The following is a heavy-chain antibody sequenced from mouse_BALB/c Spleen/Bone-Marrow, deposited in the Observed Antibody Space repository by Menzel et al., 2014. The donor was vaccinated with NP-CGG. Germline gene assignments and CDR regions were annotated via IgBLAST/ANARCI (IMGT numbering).Heavy chain of an antibody. CDR1: GYAFTTYN. J-gene: IGHJ2*01. V-gene: IGHV1S135*01. CDR3: ARGGNYQGDYFDY. CDR2: IDPDNGGT. Sequence: VQLQQSGPELVKPGASVKVSCKASGYAFTTYNMYWVKQSHGKSLEWIGYIDPDNGGTSYNQKFKGKATLTVDKSSSTAYMHLNSLTSEDSAVYYCARGGNYQGDYFDYWGQGTTLTVSS. D-gene: IGHD2-1*01.